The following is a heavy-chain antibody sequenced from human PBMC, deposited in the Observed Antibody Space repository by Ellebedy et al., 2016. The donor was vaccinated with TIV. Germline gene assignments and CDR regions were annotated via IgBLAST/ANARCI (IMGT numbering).Heavy chain of an antibody. J-gene: IGHJ6*02. V-gene: IGHV3-7*01. CDR2: IKPDGSEK. Sequence: GGSLRLSXAVSGFTFSSYWMNWVRQAPGKGLEWVANIKPDGSEKYYVDSVKGRFTISRDNAKNSVYLQMNSLRADDTAVYYCGRAMDVWGQGITVTVSS. CDR3: GRAMDV. CDR1: GFTFSSYW.